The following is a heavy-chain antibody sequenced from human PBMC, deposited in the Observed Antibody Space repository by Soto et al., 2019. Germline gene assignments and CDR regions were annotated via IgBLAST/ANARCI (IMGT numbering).Heavy chain of an antibody. V-gene: IGHV3-30*18. CDR3: AKGKYSYGYGTGYYYGLDV. CDR1: GFTFNTFG. J-gene: IGHJ6*02. D-gene: IGHD5-18*01. Sequence: PGGSLRLSCAASGFTFNTFGMHWVRQAPGKGLEWVAVISYDGSNTYYADSVKGRLTISRDNSKYTLYLQMNSLRAEDTALYYCAKGKYSYGYGTGYYYGLDVWGQGTTVTVSS. CDR2: ISYDGSNT.